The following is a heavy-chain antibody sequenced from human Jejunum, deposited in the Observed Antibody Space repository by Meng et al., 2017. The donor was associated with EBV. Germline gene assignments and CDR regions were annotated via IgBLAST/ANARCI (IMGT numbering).Heavy chain of an antibody. CDR2: IYWDDVT. J-gene: IGHJ4*02. CDR3: GYKGSGWFYLDN. Sequence: QITVTEPGPALVKPPPTLTLACSFSGFSLSSIEVGVGWIPQPPGLALEWIAVIYWDDVTRYSLFLSSTLTLTKDTTEKQVFLTMANVDPVDTDSYFCGYKGSGWFYLDNWGPGTLVTVSS. D-gene: IGHD6-19*01. V-gene: IGHV2-5*02. CDR1: GFSLSSIEVG.